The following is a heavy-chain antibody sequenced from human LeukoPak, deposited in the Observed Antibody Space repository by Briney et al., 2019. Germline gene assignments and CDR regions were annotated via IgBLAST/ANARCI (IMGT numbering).Heavy chain of an antibody. Sequence: GASVKVSCKASGCTFTGYYMQWVRQAPGQGLEGMGCIKPNSGGTNYAEKFQGRVTITRDTSISTAYMELSRLRSDDTAVHCCARQPTERREGRLQDYWGQGTLVTVSS. CDR3: ARQPTERREGRLQDY. J-gene: IGHJ4*02. V-gene: IGHV1-2*02. D-gene: IGHD1-1*01. CDR1: GCTFTGYY. CDR2: IKPNSGGT.